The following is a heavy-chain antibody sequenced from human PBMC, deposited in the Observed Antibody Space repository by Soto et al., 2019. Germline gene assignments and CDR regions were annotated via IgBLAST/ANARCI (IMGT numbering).Heavy chain of an antibody. Sequence: QVQLVQSGAEVKKPGASVKVSCKASGYTFTSYALSWVRQAPGQGLEWMGWISADNGNTNYAQKLQGRVTMPTDTSNTTAHREMRSVRSDDTAGYYCASSGPHAGDWGQGTLVTVSA. CDR2: ISADNGNT. CDR1: GYTFTSYA. V-gene: IGHV1-18*01. J-gene: IGHJ4*02. D-gene: IGHD3-10*01. CDR3: ASSGPHAGD.